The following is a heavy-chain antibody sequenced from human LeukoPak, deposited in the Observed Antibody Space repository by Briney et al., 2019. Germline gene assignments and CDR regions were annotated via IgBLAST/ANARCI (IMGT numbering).Heavy chain of an antibody. J-gene: IGHJ4*02. Sequence: PGGSLRLSCAASGFTFSSYAMSWVRQAPGKGLEWVSTISVSGGNTYSADSVKGRFTISRDNSKDTLYLQMNSLRAEDTAVYYCARGGQLFDYWGQGTLVIVSS. CDR2: ISVSGGNT. CDR3: ARGGQLFDY. D-gene: IGHD6-13*01. CDR1: GFTFSSYA. V-gene: IGHV3-23*01.